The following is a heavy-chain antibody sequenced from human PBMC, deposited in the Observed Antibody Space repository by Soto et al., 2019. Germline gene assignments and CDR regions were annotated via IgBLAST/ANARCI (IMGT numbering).Heavy chain of an antibody. CDR2: IYHSGST. J-gene: IGHJ5*02. CDR1: GGSISSGGYS. D-gene: IGHD1-26*01. Sequence: SETLSLTCAVSGGSISSGGYSWSWIRQPPGKGLEWIGYIYHSGSTYYNPSLKSRVTISVDTSKNQFSLTLTSVTAADTAVYYCARGPWDRWRFDPWGQGALVTVSS. CDR3: ARGPWDRWRFDP. V-gene: IGHV4-30-2*01.